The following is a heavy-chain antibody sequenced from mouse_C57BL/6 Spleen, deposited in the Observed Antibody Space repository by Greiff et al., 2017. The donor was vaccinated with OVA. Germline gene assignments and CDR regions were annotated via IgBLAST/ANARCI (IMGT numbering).Heavy chain of an antibody. CDR1: GYTFTDYY. CDR2: INPNNGGT. D-gene: IGHD2-9*01. CDR3: ARRAYYGYGGAMDY. V-gene: IGHV1-26*01. J-gene: IGHJ4*01. Sequence: EVQLQQSGPELVKPGASVKISCKASGYTFTDYYMNWVRQSHGKSLEWIGDINPNNGGTSYNQKFKGKATLTVDKSSSTAYMELRSLTSEDSAVYYCARRAYYGYGGAMDYWGQGTSVTVSS.